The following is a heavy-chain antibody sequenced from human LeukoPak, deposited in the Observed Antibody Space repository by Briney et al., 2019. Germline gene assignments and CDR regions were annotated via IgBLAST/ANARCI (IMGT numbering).Heavy chain of an antibody. Sequence: PSETLSLTCAVSNASISGRNWWNWVRQPPGKGLEWIGEVSHSGSTNYNSSLKSRVTISVDKSKNQFSLTLSSVTAADTAVYYCARVGSGRYNYGYSLVYWGQGTLVTVSS. D-gene: IGHD5-18*01. CDR2: VSHSGST. CDR1: NASISGRNW. CDR3: ARVGSGRYNYGYSLVY. V-gene: IGHV4-4*02. J-gene: IGHJ4*02.